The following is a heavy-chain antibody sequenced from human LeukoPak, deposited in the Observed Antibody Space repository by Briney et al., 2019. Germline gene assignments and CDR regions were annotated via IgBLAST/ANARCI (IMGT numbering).Heavy chain of an antibody. D-gene: IGHD3-10*01. CDR1: GYSFTNYW. CDR3: ARRAAAGEFDS. Sequence: KAGESLKISCQGSGYSFTNYWIGWVRQVPGRGLEWMGNIFPGDSDSTYSPSFQGRVILSVDKSINTAYLQWTNLKTSDNAIYYCARRAAAGEFDSWGQGTLVTVSP. J-gene: IGHJ4*02. CDR2: IFPGDSDS. V-gene: IGHV5-51*01.